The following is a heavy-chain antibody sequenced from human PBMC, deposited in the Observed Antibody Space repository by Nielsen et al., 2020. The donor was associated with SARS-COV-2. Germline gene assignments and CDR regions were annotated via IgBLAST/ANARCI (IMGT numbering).Heavy chain of an antibody. J-gene: IGHJ4*02. D-gene: IGHD3-10*01. Sequence: WIRQPPGKGLEWIGEIHHSGSTYYNPSLKSRVTISVDTSKNQFSLKLNSVTAADTAVYYCARGARYRSARVSFRTRYLDYWGQGTLVTVSS. CDR2: IHHSGST. V-gene: IGHV4-34*01. CDR3: ARGARYRSARVSFRTRYLDY.